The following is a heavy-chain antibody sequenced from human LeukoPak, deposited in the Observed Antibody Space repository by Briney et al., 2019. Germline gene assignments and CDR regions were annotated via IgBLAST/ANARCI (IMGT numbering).Heavy chain of an antibody. CDR1: GYTFTGYY. D-gene: IGHD3-10*01. V-gene: IGHV1-2*02. CDR2: INPNSGGT. J-gene: IGHJ6*03. CDR3: ARAQEILWFGELLNSYYYMDV. Sequence: ASVKVSCKASGYTFTGYYMHWVRQAPGQGLEWMGWINPNSGGTNYAQKFQGRVTMTRDTSISTAYMELSRLRSDDTAVYYCARAQEILWFGELLNSYYYMDVWGKGTTVTVSS.